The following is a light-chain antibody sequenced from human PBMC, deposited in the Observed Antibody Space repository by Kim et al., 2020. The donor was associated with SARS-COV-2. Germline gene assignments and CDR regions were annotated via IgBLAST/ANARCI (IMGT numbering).Light chain of an antibody. V-gene: IGLV6-57*04. J-gene: IGLJ2*01. CDR1: SGSMDDNY. CDR3: QSYNRDNVL. CDR2: EDD. Sequence: NFMLTQPHSVSESPGKTVTISCTRSSGSMDDNYVQWYQQRPGGVPTTVIYEDDQRPSGVSDRFSGSIDNSSNSASLTISGLRTEDEAVYYCQSYNRDNVLFGGGTQLTVL.